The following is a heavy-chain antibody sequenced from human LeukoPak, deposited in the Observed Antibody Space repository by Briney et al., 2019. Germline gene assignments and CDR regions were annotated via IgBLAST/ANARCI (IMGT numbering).Heavy chain of an antibody. CDR1: GFTFSSYA. CDR3: ARIDFWSGYYSFDY. Sequence: GSLRLSCAASGFTFSSYAMSWIRQPPGKGLEWIGEINHSGSTNYNPSLKSRVTISVDTSKNQFSLKLSSVTAAGTAVYYCARIDFWSGYYSFDYWGQGTLVTVSS. J-gene: IGHJ4*02. D-gene: IGHD3-3*01. V-gene: IGHV4-34*01. CDR2: INHSGST.